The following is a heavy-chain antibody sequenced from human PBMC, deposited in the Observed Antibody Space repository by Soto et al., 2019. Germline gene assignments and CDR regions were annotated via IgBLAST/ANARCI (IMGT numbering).Heavy chain of an antibody. CDR3: ARGVGPAAGAAPHYFHYGVDV. V-gene: IGHV1-69*06. CDR1: GDTFKKFA. J-gene: IGHJ6*02. CDR2: IIPMFGTT. D-gene: IGHD2-2*01. Sequence: QVQLVQSGPEVNKPGSSVKVSCKTSGDTFKKFAISWVRQAPGQGPEWMGGIIPMFGTTKYTQKFQGRVTFKADKSTGTAYMELTSLMSEDTATYFCARGVGPAAGAAPHYFHYGVDVWGQGTTVTVSS.